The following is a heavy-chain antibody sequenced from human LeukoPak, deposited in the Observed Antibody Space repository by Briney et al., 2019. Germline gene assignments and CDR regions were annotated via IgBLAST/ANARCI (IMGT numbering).Heavy chain of an antibody. V-gene: IGHV4-59*01. CDR1: GGSISSYY. CDR2: IYYSGST. D-gene: IGHD4-17*01. J-gene: IGHJ4*02. CDR3: AREGEDGDYPFAY. Sequence: KPSETLCLTCTVSGGSISSYYRSRIRQPPGKGLEWIGYIYYSGSTNYNPSLKSRVTISVDTSKNQFSLKLSSVTAADTAVYYCAREGEDGDYPFAYWGQGTLVTVSS.